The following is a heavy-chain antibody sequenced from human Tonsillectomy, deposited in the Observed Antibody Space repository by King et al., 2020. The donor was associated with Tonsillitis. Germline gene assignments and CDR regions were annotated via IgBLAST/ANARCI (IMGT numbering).Heavy chain of an antibody. CDR1: GFTFGDYA. Sequence: QLVQSGGVSVQPGRSLRLSCTASGFTFGDYAMNWVRQAPGKGLEWVGFIRSKAYGGTTEYAASVKGRFTISRDDSKSIAYLQMNSLISEDTAVYYCTRGPGGLTKLNPGQAYWGQGTLVTVSS. V-gene: IGHV3-49*04. CDR3: TRGPGGLTKLNPGQAY. CDR2: IRSKAYGGTT. J-gene: IGHJ4*02. D-gene: IGHD3-10*01.